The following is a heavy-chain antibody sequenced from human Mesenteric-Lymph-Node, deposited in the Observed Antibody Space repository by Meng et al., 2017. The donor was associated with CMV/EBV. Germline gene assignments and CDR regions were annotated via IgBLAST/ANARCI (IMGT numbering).Heavy chain of an antibody. Sequence: SETLSLTCAISGDSVSSNSAAWNWIRQSPSRGLEWLGRTYYRSKWYNDYAVSVKGRITITPDTSKNQFSLQLNSVTPEDTAVYYCTRDSFDYDSPQDRINSWGQGTLVTVSS. CDR3: TRDSFDYDSPQDRINS. D-gene: IGHD3-22*01. V-gene: IGHV6-1*01. CDR2: TYYRSKWYN. CDR1: GDSVSSNSAA. J-gene: IGHJ5*02.